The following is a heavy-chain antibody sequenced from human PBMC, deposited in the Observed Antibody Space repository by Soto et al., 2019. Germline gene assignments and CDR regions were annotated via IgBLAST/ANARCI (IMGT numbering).Heavy chain of an antibody. CDR2: INAGNGNT. CDR3: ARGGGNWNANFDY. V-gene: IGHV1-3*01. CDR1: GYTFTSYA. J-gene: IGHJ4*02. D-gene: IGHD1-1*01. Sequence: ASVKVSCKASGYTFTSYAMHWVRQAPGQRLEWMGWINAGNGNTKYSQKLQGRVTMTTDTSTSTAYMELRSLRSDDTAVYYCARGGGNWNANFDYWGQGTLVTVSS.